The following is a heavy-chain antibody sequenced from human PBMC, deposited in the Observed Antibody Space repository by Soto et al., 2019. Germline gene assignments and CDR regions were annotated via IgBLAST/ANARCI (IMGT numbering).Heavy chain of an antibody. J-gene: IGHJ3*02. CDR2: ISGSGGST. D-gene: IGHD5-12*01. V-gene: IGHV3-23*01. CDR3: AKDRSMAPYAFDI. Sequence: SLRLSCAASGFTFSSYAMSWVRQAPGKGLEWVSAISGSGGSTYYADSVKGRFTISRDNSKNTLYLQMNSLRAEDTAVYYCAKDRSMAPYAFDIWGQGTMVTVSS. CDR1: GFTFSSYA.